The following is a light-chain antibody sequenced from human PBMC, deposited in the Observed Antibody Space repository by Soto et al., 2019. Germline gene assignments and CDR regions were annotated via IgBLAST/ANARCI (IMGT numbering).Light chain of an antibody. J-gene: IGKJ4*01. CDR3: HQYYSPPLT. CDR2: WAS. CDR1: QSLLYTSTYKEY. V-gene: IGKV4-1*01. Sequence: DIVMPQSPDSLAVSLGERATINCKSSQSLLYTSTYKEYLAWYQQKPGQPPKLLFYWASTRASGVPARFSASASGTDFTLTISSLQAEDVAVYYCHQYYSPPLTFGGGTKVEIK.